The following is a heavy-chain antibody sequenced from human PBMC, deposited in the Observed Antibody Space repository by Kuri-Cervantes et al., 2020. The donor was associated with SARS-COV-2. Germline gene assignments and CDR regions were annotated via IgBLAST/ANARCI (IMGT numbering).Heavy chain of an antibody. D-gene: IGHD5-18*01. CDR2: INPGGGST. J-gene: IGHJ6*02. V-gene: IGHV1-46*01. Sequence: VRTAPGEGRGWMGKINPGGGSTSYAQKVQGRVTMTRDTSTSTVYMELSSLRSEDTAVYYCAIDSFRLMGGNSGQQLGHKLYYYSGMDVWGQGTMVTVSS. CDR3: AIDSFRLMGGNSGQQLGHKLYYYSGMDV.